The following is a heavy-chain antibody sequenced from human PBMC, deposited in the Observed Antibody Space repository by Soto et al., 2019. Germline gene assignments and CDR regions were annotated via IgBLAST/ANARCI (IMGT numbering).Heavy chain of an antibody. D-gene: IGHD6-13*01. CDR3: ARVSPSSSAAEP. V-gene: IGHV1-18*01. CDR1: GYTFTSYG. J-gene: IGHJ4*02. Sequence: QVQLVQSGAEVKKPGASVRVSCKASGYTFTSYGISWVRQAPGQGLEWLGWISDYNGNTNNAQSLQGRVTMTTDTSTTAAYMELRSLRSDDTAVYYCARVSPSSSAAEPWGQGTLVTVS. CDR2: ISDYNGNT.